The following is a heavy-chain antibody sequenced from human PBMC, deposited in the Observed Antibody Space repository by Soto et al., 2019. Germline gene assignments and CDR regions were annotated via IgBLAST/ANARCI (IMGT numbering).Heavy chain of an antibody. V-gene: IGHV3-48*03. J-gene: IGHJ4*02. CDR2: ISRTSETI. D-gene: IGHD3-3*01. CDR1: GFTFSRYE. CDR3: ASALFGAPFGY. Sequence: EVQLVESGGGLVQPGGSLRLSCTAFGFTFSRYEMMWVRQAPGVGLDWISYISRTSETIYYSDSVKGRFTVSRDNDKNALNLPMNSLRAEESAIYYCASALFGAPFGYWGQGTLVTVSS.